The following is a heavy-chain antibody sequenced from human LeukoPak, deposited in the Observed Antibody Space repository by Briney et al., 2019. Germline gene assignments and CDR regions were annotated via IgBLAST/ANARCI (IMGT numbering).Heavy chain of an antibody. J-gene: IGHJ4*02. V-gene: IGHV3-21*03. CDR2: ISSSSSYI. CDR1: GFTFSSYS. D-gene: IGHD2-21*02. CDR3: ATGEYCGGDCYSGSFDY. Sequence: GGSLRLSCAASGFTFSSYSMNWVPQAPGKGLQWVSYISSSSSYINYADSLKGRFTISRDDAKNSLYLQMNSLRAEDTTVYYCATGEYCGGDCYSGSFDYWGQGTLVTVSS.